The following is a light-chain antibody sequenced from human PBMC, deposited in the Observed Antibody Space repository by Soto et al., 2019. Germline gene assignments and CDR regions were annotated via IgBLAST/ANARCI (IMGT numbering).Light chain of an antibody. CDR3: QQRSSWPLT. CDR2: DAS. Sequence: EIVLTQSPATLSLSPGERATLSCRASQSVSSYLAWYQQKPGQAPRLLIYDASNRATGIPARFSGSGSETDFTLTISSLEPEDFAVYYCQQRSSWPLTFGQGTRLEIK. CDR1: QSVSSY. V-gene: IGKV3-11*01. J-gene: IGKJ5*01.